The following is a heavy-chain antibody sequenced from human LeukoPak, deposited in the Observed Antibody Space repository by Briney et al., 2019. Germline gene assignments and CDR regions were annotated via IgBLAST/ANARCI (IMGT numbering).Heavy chain of an antibody. J-gene: IGHJ3*02. Sequence: QPRGSLRLSCVASGFSFGSYWLHWVRQAPGKGLVWVSHIKSDGSSTSYADSVKGRFTISRDNAKNTLYLQMNSLRVEDAAVYYCATVGGVSGRAFDMWGQGTVVTVSS. V-gene: IGHV3-74*01. D-gene: IGHD2-8*01. CDR1: GFSFGSYW. CDR2: IKSDGSST. CDR3: ATVGGVSGRAFDM.